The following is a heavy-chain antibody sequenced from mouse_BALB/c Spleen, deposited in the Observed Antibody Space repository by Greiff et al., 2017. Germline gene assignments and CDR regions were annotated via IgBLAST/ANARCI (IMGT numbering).Heavy chain of an antibody. CDR3: ARWGAYYGFAY. CDR1: GYTFTSYV. CDR2: INPYNDGT. V-gene: IGHV1-14*01. D-gene: IGHD2-10*01. J-gene: IGHJ3*01. Sequence: VQLQQSGPELVKPGASVKMSCKASGYTFTSYVMHWVKQKPGQGLEWIGYINPYNDGTKYNEKFKGKATLTSDKSSSTAYMELSSLTSEDSAVYYCARWGAYYGFAYWGQGTQVTVSA.